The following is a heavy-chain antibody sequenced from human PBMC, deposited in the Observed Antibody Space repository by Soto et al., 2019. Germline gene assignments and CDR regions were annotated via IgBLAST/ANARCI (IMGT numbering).Heavy chain of an antibody. Sequence: GASVKVSCKASGYTFTSYDINWLRQATGQGLEWMGWMNPNSGNTGYAQKFQGRVTMTRNTSTSTAYMELRSLRSDDTAVYYCARDRYCSSTSCYASGNWFDPWG. D-gene: IGHD2-2*01. J-gene: IGHJ5*02. CDR3: ARDRYCSSTSCYASGNWFDP. CDR2: MNPNSGNT. CDR1: GYTFTSYD. V-gene: IGHV1-8*01.